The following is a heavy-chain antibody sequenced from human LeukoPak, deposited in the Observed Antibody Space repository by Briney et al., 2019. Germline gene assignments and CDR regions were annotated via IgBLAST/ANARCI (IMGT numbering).Heavy chain of an antibody. CDR1: GYSFTSYW. V-gene: IGHV5-51*01. J-gene: IGHJ5*02. Sequence: GESLKISCKGSGYSFTSYWIGWVRQMPGKGLEWMGIIYPGDSDTRYSPSFQGQVTISADKSISTAYLQWSSLKASDTAMYYCARLETLLWFGELLGGWFNPWGQGTLVTVSS. D-gene: IGHD3-10*01. CDR3: ARLETLLWFGELLGGWFNP. CDR2: IYPGDSDT.